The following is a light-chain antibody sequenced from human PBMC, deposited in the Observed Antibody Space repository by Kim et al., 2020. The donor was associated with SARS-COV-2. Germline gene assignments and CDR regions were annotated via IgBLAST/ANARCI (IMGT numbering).Light chain of an antibody. V-gene: IGLV3-1*01. CDR2: QDD. CDR1: NLGGKY. CDR3: QTWDSTTVV. Sequence: SYELTQPPSVSVSPGQTASIICSGDNLGGKYASWYQQRPGQSPVLVIYQDDKRPSGIPERFSGSNSGNTATLTISGTQTMDEADYYCQTWDSTTVVFGTGTKVTVL. J-gene: IGLJ1*01.